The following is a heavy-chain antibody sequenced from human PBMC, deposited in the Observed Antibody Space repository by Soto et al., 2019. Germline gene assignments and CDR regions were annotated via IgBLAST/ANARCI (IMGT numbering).Heavy chain of an antibody. V-gene: IGHV1-8*01. CDR2: MNPNSGNT. CDR3: AREALFRMDV. Sequence: QVQLVQSGAEVKKPGASVKVSCKASGYTFTSYDINWVRHATGQGLEWMGWMNPNSGNTAYAQKFQGRVTMTRNTSISPAYMELSRMRSEDTAVYYSAREALFRMDVWGRGTTVTVSS. J-gene: IGHJ6*02. CDR1: GYTFTSYD. D-gene: IGHD3-10*02.